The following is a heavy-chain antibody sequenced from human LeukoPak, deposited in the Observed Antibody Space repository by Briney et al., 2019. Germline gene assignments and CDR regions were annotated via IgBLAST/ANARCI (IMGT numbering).Heavy chain of an antibody. D-gene: IGHD6-13*01. V-gene: IGHV3-23*01. CDR2: ITNSGGST. CDR3: AKVQGPAAATGWFDP. J-gene: IGHJ5*02. CDR1: GFTFSSYA. Sequence: GGSLRLSCAAGFTFSSYAMSWVRQAPGKGLEWISTITNSGGSTYYADSVKDRFTVSRDNSKNTLYLQMNSLRAEDTAVYYCAKVQGPAAATGWFDPWGQGTLVTVSS.